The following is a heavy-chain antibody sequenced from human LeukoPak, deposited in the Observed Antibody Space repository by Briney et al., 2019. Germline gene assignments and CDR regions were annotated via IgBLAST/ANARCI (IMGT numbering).Heavy chain of an antibody. CDR3: ARGGYSYGYQSAFYFDY. J-gene: IGHJ4*02. Sequence: GASMKVSCKASGYTFTSYYMHWVRQAPGQGLEWMGIINPSGGSTSYAQKFQGRVTMTRDTSTSTVYMELSSLRSEDTAVYYCARGGYSYGYQSAFYFDYWGQGTLVTVSS. CDR2: INPSGGST. CDR1: GYTFTSYY. V-gene: IGHV1-46*01. D-gene: IGHD5-18*01.